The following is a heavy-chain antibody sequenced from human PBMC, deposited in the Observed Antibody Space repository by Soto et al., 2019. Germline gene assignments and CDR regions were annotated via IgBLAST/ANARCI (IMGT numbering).Heavy chain of an antibody. CDR1: GYTFTSYG. V-gene: IGHV1-18*01. J-gene: IGHJ5*02. Sequence: ASVKVSCKASGYTFTSYGISWVRQAPGQGLEWMGWISAYNGNTNYAQKFQGRVTITADESTSTAYMELSSLRSEDTAVYYCARDRRTIFGVVISRPNWFDPWGQGTLVTVSS. D-gene: IGHD3-3*01. CDR3: ARDRRTIFGVVISRPNWFDP. CDR2: ISAYNGNT.